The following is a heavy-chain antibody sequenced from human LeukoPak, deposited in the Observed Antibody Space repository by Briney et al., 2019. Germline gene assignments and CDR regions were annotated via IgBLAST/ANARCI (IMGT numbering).Heavy chain of an antibody. D-gene: IGHD5-24*01. V-gene: IGHV4-4*07. CDR3: ARDCYSRDGYNYLFDY. CDR2: IYTSGST. Sequence: SETLSLTCTVSGGSISSYYWSWIRQPAGKGLEWIGRIYTSGSTNYNPSLKSRVTMSVDTSKNQFSLKLSSVTAADTAVYYCARDCYSRDGYNYLFDYGGQGTLVTVSS. CDR1: GGSISSYY. J-gene: IGHJ4*02.